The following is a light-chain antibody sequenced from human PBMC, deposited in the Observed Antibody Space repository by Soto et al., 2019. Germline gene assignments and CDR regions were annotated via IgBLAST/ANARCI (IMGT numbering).Light chain of an antibody. Sequence: EIVLTQSPATLSLSPGERATLSCRASQSFRGLLAWYQQKPGQAPRLLIYDAYNRATGIPPRFSGSGSGTDFTLTISRLEPEDFAVYYCQQHGRSPITFGQGTRLEI. V-gene: IGKV3-11*01. CDR1: QSFRGL. J-gene: IGKJ5*01. CDR3: QQHGRSPIT. CDR2: DAY.